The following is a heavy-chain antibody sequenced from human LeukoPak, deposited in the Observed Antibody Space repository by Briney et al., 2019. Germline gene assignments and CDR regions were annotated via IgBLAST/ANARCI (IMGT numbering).Heavy chain of an antibody. CDR3: ARRFIYDSSGYYTFDY. V-gene: IGHV3-11*04. CDR1: GFTFSDYY. J-gene: IGHJ4*02. CDR2: ISSSGSTI. Sequence: GGSLRLSCAASGFTFSDYYMSWIRQAPGKGLEWVSYISSSGSTIYYADSVKGRFTISRDNAKNSLYLQMNSLRAEDTAVYYCARRFIYDSSGYYTFDYWGQGTLVTVSS. D-gene: IGHD3-22*01.